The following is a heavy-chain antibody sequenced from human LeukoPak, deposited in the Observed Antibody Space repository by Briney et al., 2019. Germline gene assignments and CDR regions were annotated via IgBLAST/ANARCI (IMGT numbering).Heavy chain of an antibody. D-gene: IGHD6-19*01. CDR3: VRDEPYSSGWYYFDY. Sequence: ASVKVSCKASGYTFTNYGISWVRQAPGQGVERMGWIIGYNYNTKYPQNLQGRVALTTATSTSTAYMELRRLRSDDRAMYYCVRDEPYSSGWYYFDYWGQGDLVTVSS. J-gene: IGHJ4*02. CDR1: GYTFTNYG. V-gene: IGHV1-18*01. CDR2: IIGYNYNT.